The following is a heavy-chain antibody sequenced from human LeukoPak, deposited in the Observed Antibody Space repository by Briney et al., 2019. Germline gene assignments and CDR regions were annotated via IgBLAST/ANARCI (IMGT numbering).Heavy chain of an antibody. CDR2: MNPNSGNT. V-gene: IGHV1-8*01. CDR1: GYTFTSYD. J-gene: IGHJ5*02. D-gene: IGHD3-10*01. CDR3: ARGNFGLRWFDP. Sequence: ASVKVSCKASGYTFTSYDINWVRQATGQGLEWMGWMNPNSGNTGYAQKFQGRVTMTRNTSISTAYMELGSLRSEDTAVYYCARGNFGLRWFDPWGQGTLVTVSS.